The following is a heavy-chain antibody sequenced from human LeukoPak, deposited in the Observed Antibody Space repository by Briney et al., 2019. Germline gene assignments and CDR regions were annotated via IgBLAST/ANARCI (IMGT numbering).Heavy chain of an antibody. CDR2: LNTNTGNP. V-gene: IGHV7-4-1*02. J-gene: IGHJ4*02. Sequence: ASVKVSFKASGYSFASYAMSWVRQAPGQGLEWMGWLNTNTGNPRYAQGLTGRFVFSLDTSVSTAYLQISSLKAEDTAVYYCARDHHGGTHFDYWGQGTLVTVSS. D-gene: IGHD4-23*01. CDR3: ARDHHGGTHFDY. CDR1: GYSFASYA.